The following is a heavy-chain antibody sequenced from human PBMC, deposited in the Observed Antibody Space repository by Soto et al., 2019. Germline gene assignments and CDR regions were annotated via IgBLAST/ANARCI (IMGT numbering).Heavy chain of an antibody. CDR1: GGSVSNKTYY. Sequence: SETLSLTCSVSGGSVSNKTYYWSWIRQPPGKRLGWIGYVYYSGTTNYNPSLKSRVTISVDLSKNQFSLRLSSVTTADTALYYCARTTAVPNTLRSRYFFDYWGQGTLVTVSS. CDR3: ARTTAVPNTLRSRYFFDY. CDR2: VYYSGTT. J-gene: IGHJ4*02. D-gene: IGHD4-17*01. V-gene: IGHV4-61*01.